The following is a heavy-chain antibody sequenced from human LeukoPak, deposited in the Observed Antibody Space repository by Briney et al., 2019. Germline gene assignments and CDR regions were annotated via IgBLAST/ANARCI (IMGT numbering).Heavy chain of an antibody. J-gene: IGHJ6*02. CDR1: GFTFSNYW. V-gene: IGHV3-7*01. Sequence: GGSLRLSCAASGFTFSNYWMTWVRQAPGKGLEWVANIKQDGSKKYYVDSVKGRFTISRDNAKNSLYLQMNSLRAEDTAVYYCARSETTYCYDSSVYFYYYYGMDVWGQGTTVTVSS. D-gene: IGHD3-22*01. CDR3: ARSETTYCYDSSVYFYYYYGMDV. CDR2: IKQDGSKK.